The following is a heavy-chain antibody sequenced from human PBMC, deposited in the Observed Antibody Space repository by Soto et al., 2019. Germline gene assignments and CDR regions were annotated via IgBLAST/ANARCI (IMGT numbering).Heavy chain of an antibody. CDR2: ISAYNGNT. Sequence: ASVPVSCQDSFYTFTIDGISWVRQAPGQGLEWTGWISAYNGNTNYAQKLQGRVTVTTDTSTSTAYMELRSLRSDDTAVYYCARDAGYSYGFDYWGQGNLVTVSA. CDR3: ARDAGYSYGFDY. D-gene: IGHD5-18*01. CDR1: FYTFTIDG. V-gene: IGHV1-18*01. J-gene: IGHJ4*02.